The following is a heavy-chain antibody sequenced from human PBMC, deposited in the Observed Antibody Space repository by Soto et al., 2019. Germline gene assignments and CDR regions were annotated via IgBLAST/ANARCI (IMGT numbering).Heavy chain of an antibody. V-gene: IGHV1-18*01. CDR3: ARDVDTAMAAYYYYGMDV. Sequence: QVQLVQSGAEVKKPGASVKVSCKASGYTFTSYGISWVRQAPGQGLEWMGWISAYNGNTNYAQKLQGRVTMTTDTSASTAYMELRSLRSDDTAVYYCARDVDTAMAAYYYYGMDVWGQGTTVTVSS. CDR1: GYTFTSYG. CDR2: ISAYNGNT. J-gene: IGHJ6*02. D-gene: IGHD5-18*01.